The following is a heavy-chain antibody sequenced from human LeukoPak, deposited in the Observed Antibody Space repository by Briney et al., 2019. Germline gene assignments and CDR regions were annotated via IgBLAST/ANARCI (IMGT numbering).Heavy chain of an antibody. CDR1: GFTVSSSY. D-gene: IGHD4-17*01. Sequence: GGSLRLSCAASGFTVSSSYMSWVRQAPGKGLEWVSVIYSGGSTYYADSVKGRFTISRDNSKNTLYLQMNSLRAEDTAVYYCASRTTVTTWAYWGQGTLVTVSS. CDR3: ASRTTVTTWAY. J-gene: IGHJ4*02. CDR2: IYSGGST. V-gene: IGHV3-53*01.